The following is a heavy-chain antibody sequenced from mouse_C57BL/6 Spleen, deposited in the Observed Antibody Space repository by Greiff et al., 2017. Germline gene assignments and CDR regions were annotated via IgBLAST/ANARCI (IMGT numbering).Heavy chain of an antibody. D-gene: IGHD2-3*01. J-gene: IGHJ4*01. Sequence: QVQLQQPGAELVRPGPSVKLSCKASGYTFTSYWMHWVKQRTGQGLEWIGEIDPSDSYTNYNQKFKGKATLTVDTSSSTAYMQLSSLTSEDSAVYYCAKRVTTTSYAMDYWGQGTSVTVSS. CDR2: IDPSDSYT. V-gene: IGHV1-59*01. CDR3: AKRVTTTSYAMDY. CDR1: GYTFTSYW.